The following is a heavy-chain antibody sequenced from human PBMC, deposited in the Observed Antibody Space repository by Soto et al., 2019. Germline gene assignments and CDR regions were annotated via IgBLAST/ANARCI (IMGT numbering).Heavy chain of an antibody. Sequence: GSLRLSCTVSGVTFSNYAMNWVRQAPGKGLEWVSSLSGSGGTTYYADSVKGRFIISRDNSKNTLYLLMNSLRAEDTALYYCAKQRADYGSGADTFYFDSWGQGALVTVSS. D-gene: IGHD3-10*01. V-gene: IGHV3-23*01. CDR1: GVTFSNYA. CDR2: LSGSGGTT. J-gene: IGHJ4*02. CDR3: AKQRADYGSGADTFYFDS.